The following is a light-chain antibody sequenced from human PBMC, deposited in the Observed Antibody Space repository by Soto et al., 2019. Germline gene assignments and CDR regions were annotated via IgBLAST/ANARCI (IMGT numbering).Light chain of an antibody. CDR3: QQYNNWPYT. V-gene: IGKV3-15*01. CDR2: GAS. Sequence: EIVMTQSPAALSVSPGERATLSCRASQSVSTNLAWYQQKPGQATRLLIYGASTRATGIPARFSGSGSGTEFTLTISSLQSEDFAIYYCQQYNNWPYTFGQGTKPEIK. CDR1: QSVSTN. J-gene: IGKJ2*01.